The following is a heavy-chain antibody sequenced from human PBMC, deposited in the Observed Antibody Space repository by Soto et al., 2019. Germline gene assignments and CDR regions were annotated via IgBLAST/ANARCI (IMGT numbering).Heavy chain of an antibody. J-gene: IGHJ4*02. Sequence: PSETLSLTCAVSGGSISSSNWWSWVRQPPGKGLEWIGEIYHSGSTNYNPSLKSRVTISVDKSKNQFSLKLSSVTAADTAVYYCARATDITMIDSRGRGFDYWGQGTLVTVSS. D-gene: IGHD3-22*01. CDR3: ARATDITMIDSRGRGFDY. V-gene: IGHV4-4*02. CDR1: GGSISSSNW. CDR2: IYHSGST.